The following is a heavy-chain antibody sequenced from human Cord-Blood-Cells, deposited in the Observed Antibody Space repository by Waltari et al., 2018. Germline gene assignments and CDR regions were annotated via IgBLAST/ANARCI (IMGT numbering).Heavy chain of an antibody. V-gene: IGHV4-34*01. D-gene: IGHD6-13*01. J-gene: IGHJ4*02. Sequence: QVQLQQWGAGLLKPSETLSLTCAVYGGSFSGYYWSWIRPPPGKGLEWIGEINHSGSTNYNPSLKSRVTISVDTSKNQFSLKLSSVTAADTAVYYCARAPELIAAAGTNYFDYWGQGTLVTVSS. CDR3: ARAPELIAAAGTNYFDY. CDR1: GGSFSGYY. CDR2: INHSGST.